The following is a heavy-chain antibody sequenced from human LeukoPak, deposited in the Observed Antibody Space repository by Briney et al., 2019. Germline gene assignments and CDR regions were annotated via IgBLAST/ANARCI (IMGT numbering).Heavy chain of an antibody. Sequence: PSETLSLTCTVSGGSISSYYWSWIRQPPGKGLEWIGYIYYSGSTYYNPSLKSRVTISVDTSKNQFSLKLSSVTAADTAVYYCASRDLYSSSNDYWGQGTLVTVSS. CDR2: IYYSGST. D-gene: IGHD6-6*01. CDR1: GGSISSYY. CDR3: ASRDLYSSSNDY. J-gene: IGHJ4*02. V-gene: IGHV4-59*08.